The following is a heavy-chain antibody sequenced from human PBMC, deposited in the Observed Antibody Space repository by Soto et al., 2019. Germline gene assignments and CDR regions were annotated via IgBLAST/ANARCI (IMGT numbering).Heavy chain of an antibody. CDR2: ISNDGSNE. V-gene: IGHV3-30*18. D-gene: IGHD3-10*01. CDR1: GFTFRWFG. Sequence: LRLSCAGSGFTFRWFGMNWVRQAPGKGLEWVARISNDGSNEYYVDSVKGRFTISRDNSKNTLYLQMDSLRAEDTAVYYCAKGEVRGIIPSYFDYWGLGTLVTVSS. CDR3: AKGEVRGIIPSYFDY. J-gene: IGHJ4*02.